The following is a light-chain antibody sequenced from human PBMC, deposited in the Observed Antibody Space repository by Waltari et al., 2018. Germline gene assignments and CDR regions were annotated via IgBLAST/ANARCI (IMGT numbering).Light chain of an antibody. CDR2: WAS. Sequence: IVMTQSPDSLAVSLGERATIHCTSSQRIFYSSSNKSYLGWYQHKPGQPPRLLIYWASTRESGVPDRFSGSGSATDFTLTISSVQADDVAVYYCQQYFSPPYTFGQGTKLEIK. CDR1: QRIFYSSSNKSY. CDR3: QQYFSPPYT. J-gene: IGKJ2*01. V-gene: IGKV4-1*01.